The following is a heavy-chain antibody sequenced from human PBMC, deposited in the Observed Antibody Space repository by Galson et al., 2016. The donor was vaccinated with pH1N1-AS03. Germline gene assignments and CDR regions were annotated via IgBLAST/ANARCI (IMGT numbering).Heavy chain of an antibody. Sequence: ETLSLTCTVSGDSISGNNYYWVWIRQPPGQALEWIGSVYYSGTTYYNPSLKSRVTISVDTSTNQFSLDLNSVTVADTSVYNCARHENFGVDAIYAFDIWGQGTMVTVSS. CDR1: GDSISGNNYY. CDR2: VYYSGTT. J-gene: IGHJ3*02. CDR3: ARHENFGVDAIYAFDI. D-gene: IGHD3-3*01. V-gene: IGHV4-39*01.